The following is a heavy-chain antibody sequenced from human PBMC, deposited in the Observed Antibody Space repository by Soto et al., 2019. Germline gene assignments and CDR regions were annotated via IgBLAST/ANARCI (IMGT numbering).Heavy chain of an antibody. V-gene: IGHV1-69*13. CDR3: ARDVADYDFWSGYLNPNWFDP. D-gene: IGHD3-3*01. CDR1: GGTFSSYA. Sequence: SVKVSCKASGGTFSSYAISWVRQAPGQGLEWMGGIIPIFGTANYAQKFQGRVTITADESTSTAYMELSSLRSEDTAVYYCARDVADYDFWSGYLNPNWFDPWGQ. CDR2: IIPIFGTA. J-gene: IGHJ5*02.